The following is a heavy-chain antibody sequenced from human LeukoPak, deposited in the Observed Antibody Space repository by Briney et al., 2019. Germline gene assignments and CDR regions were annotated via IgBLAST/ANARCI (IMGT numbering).Heavy chain of an antibody. CDR1: GITFSSYA. Sequence: PGGSLRLSCAASGITFSSYATTWVRQAPGKGLEWVSIINGGRTYYADSVKGRFSISRDNSRNTLYLQMNSLRGEATAVYYCARVGSLGTHFDHWGQGTLVTVSS. J-gene: IGHJ4*02. CDR3: ARVGSLGTHFDH. D-gene: IGHD3-16*01. V-gene: IGHV3-23*01. CDR2: INGGRT.